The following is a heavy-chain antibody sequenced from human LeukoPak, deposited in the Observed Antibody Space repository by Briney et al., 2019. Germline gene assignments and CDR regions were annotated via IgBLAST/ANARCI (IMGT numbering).Heavy chain of an antibody. CDR1: GYTFTSYD. CDR2: MNPNSGNT. J-gene: IGHJ4*02. D-gene: IGHD2-2*01. Sequence: ASVKVSCKASGYTFTSYDINWVRQATGQGLEWMGWMNPNSGNTGYAQKFQGRVTMTRNTSISTAYMELRSLRSDDTAVYYCARGCSSTSCYLLDYWGQGTLVTVSS. CDR3: ARGCSSTSCYLLDY. V-gene: IGHV1-8*01.